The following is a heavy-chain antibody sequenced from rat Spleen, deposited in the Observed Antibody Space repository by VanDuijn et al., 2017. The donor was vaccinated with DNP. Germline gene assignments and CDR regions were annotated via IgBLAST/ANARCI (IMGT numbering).Heavy chain of an antibody. V-gene: IGHV5-29*01. J-gene: IGHJ4*01. CDR2: ISYDGSST. CDR1: GFTFSNYG. CDR3: ARHRTIMPYYYAMDA. Sequence: EVQLVESGGGLVQPGRSLKLSCAASGFTFSNYGMAWVRQAPTKGLEWVATISYDGSSTYYPDSVKGRFTISRDNAKSTLYLQMNSLRSEDTATYYCARHRTIMPYYYAMDAWGQGASVTVSS. D-gene: IGHD1-12*01.